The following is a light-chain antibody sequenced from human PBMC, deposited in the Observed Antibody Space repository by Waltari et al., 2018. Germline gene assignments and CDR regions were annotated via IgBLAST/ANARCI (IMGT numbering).Light chain of an antibody. CDR2: GAS. Sequence: DIQMTQSPSSLSASIGDRVTITCRASQRISSYVNWYQQKPGKAPKLLIFGASSLQIGVPSRFSGSVSGTDFTLTISSLQPEDFATYHCQQSYNTPITFGQGTRLEMK. J-gene: IGKJ5*01. V-gene: IGKV1-39*01. CDR3: QQSYNTPIT. CDR1: QRISSY.